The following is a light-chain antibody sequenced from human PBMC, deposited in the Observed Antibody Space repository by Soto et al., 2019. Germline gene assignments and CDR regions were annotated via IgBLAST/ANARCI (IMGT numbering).Light chain of an antibody. CDR3: QQYGGSPPGGFT. J-gene: IGKJ3*01. V-gene: IGKV3-20*01. Sequence: EIVLTQSPGTLSLSPGERATLSCRASQSVSSSYLAWYQQKPGQAPRLLIYGASSRATGIPDRFSGSGSGTDFTLTISRLEPEDFAVYYCQQYGGSPPGGFTFGPGTKVDIK. CDR1: QSVSSSY. CDR2: GAS.